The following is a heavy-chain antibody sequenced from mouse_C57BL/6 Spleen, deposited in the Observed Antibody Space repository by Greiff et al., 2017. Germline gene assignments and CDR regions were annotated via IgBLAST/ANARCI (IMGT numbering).Heavy chain of an antibody. CDR2: IYPRSGNT. CDR3: ARSGTTGRSPFDY. V-gene: IGHV1-81*01. CDR1: GYTFTSYG. D-gene: IGHD1-1*01. J-gene: IGHJ2*01. Sequence: QVQLKQSGAELARPGASVKLSCKASGYTFTSYGISWVKQRTGQGLEWIGEIYPRSGNTYYNEKFKGKATLTADKSSSTAYMELRSLTSEDSAVYFCARSGTTGRSPFDYWGQGTTLTVSS.